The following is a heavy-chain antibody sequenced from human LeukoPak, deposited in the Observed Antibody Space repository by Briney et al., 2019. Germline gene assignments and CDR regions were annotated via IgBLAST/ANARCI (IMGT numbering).Heavy chain of an antibody. J-gene: IGHJ5*02. V-gene: IGHV3-7*01. Sequence: GGSLRLSCAASGFTFSSYWMSWVRQAPGKGLEWVANIKQDGSEKYYVDSVKGRFTISRDNAKNSLYLQMNSLRAEDTAVYYCARDSVVVVAATEFNWFDPWGQGTLVTVSS. CDR1: GFTFSSYW. CDR2: IKQDGSEK. D-gene: IGHD2-15*01. CDR3: ARDSVVVVAATEFNWFDP.